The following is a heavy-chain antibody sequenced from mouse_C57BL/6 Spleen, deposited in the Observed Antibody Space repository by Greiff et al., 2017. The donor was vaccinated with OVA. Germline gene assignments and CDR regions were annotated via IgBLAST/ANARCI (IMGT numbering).Heavy chain of an antibody. D-gene: IGHD2-4*01. CDR1: GYTFTSYW. CDR2: INPSNGGT. J-gene: IGHJ2*01. CDR3: ARSASRLRPDY. Sequence: QVHVKQPGTELVKPGASVKLSCKASGYTFTSYWMHWVKQRPGQGLEWIGNINPSNGGTNYNEKFKSKATLTVDKSSSTAYMQLSSLTSEDSAVYYCARSASRLRPDYWGQGTTLTVSS. V-gene: IGHV1-53*01.